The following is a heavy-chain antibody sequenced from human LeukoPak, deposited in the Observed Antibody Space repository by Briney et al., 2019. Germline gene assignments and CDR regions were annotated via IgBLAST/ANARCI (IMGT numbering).Heavy chain of an antibody. CDR1: GFTFSSYG. Sequence: PGGSLRLSCAASGFTFSSYGMHWVRQAPGKGLEWVSSISSSSSYIYYADSVKGRFTISRDNAKNSLYLQMNSLRAEDTAVYYCARGRGDEDELYYGSGRYPTPHYWGQGTLVTVSS. V-gene: IGHV3-21*01. CDR3: ARGRGDEDELYYGSGRYPTPHY. D-gene: IGHD3-10*01. CDR2: ISSSSSYI. J-gene: IGHJ4*02.